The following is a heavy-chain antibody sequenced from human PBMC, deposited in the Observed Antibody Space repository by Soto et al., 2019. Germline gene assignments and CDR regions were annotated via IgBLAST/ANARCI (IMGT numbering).Heavy chain of an antibody. CDR2: ISAGGSHT. CDR3: AKRPEATVTLLYYYYGVDA. D-gene: IGHD4-17*01. V-gene: IGHV3-23*01. Sequence: EVQLLESGGGLVPRGGSLRLSCAASGFTFSNVAMNWARQAPGKGLEWVSGISAGGSHTYYIDSVKGRFTISRDNSKNTLYLQMNSLRAEDTAVYYCAKRPEATVTLLYYYYGVDAWGQGTTVTVSS. J-gene: IGHJ6*02. CDR1: GFTFSNVA.